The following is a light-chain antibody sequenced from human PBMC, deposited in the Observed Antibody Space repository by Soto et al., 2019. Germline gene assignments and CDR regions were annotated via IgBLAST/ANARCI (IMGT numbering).Light chain of an antibody. V-gene: IGKV1-5*01. J-gene: IGKJ1*01. CDR3: QQYNSYSPRT. Sequence: DIQMTQSPSTLSASVGDRVTITCRASQSISTYLAWYQQKPGKAPNLLIYDASTLKSPVPSRFSGSGSGTEFTLTISNLQPDDFATYYCQQYNSYSPRTFGQGTKVDNK. CDR1: QSISTY. CDR2: DAS.